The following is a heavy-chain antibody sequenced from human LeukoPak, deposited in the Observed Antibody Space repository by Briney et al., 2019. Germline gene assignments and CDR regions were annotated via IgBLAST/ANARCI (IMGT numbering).Heavy chain of an antibody. D-gene: IGHD3-22*01. Sequence: GGSLRLSCAASGVTVSSYSMNWFGQAQGKGLGWVAYFSSSSSTIYYADSVKGRFHISRDNAKNSLYLQMNSLRAEDTALYYCARVDYYDSSGYRYWGQGTLVTVSS. V-gene: IGHV3-48*01. CDR3: ARVDYYDSSGYRY. J-gene: IGHJ4*02. CDR1: GVTVSSYS. CDR2: FSSSSSTI.